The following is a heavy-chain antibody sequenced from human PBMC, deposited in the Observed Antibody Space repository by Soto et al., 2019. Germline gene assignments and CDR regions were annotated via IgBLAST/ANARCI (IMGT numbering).Heavy chain of an antibody. V-gene: IGHV1-69*13. CDR1: GGNFSSYA. D-gene: IGHD2-2*01. CDR3: GSVVPAATGSAFGF. CDR2: ISPIFGTA. Sequence: SVKISCKASGGNFSSYAISWVRQAPGQGREWMGGISPIFGTANYAQKFQGRVTTTADESTSTAYMELSSLRSEDTAVYYCGSVVPAATGSAFGFWGQGTMVTVSS. J-gene: IGHJ3*01.